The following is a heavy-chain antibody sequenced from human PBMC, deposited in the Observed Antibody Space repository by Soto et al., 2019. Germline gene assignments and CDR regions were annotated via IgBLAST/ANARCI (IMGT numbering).Heavy chain of an antibody. Sequence: EVQLLESGGGLAQPGGSLSLSCLFSGLPLATQALAWVRRAPGKGLEWVSGINAIGGSTYYADSVKGRFTISRDSSENTLYLQMNSLRVEDTAVYFCARGERGVLDIWGQGTMVTVSS. CDR2: INAIGGST. D-gene: IGHD1-1*01. CDR1: GLPLATQA. V-gene: IGHV3-23*01. CDR3: ARGERGVLDI. J-gene: IGHJ3*02.